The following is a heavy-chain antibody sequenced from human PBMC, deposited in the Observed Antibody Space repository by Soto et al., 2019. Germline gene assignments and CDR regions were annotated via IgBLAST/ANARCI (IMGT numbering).Heavy chain of an antibody. J-gene: IGHJ4*02. CDR3: ATPRLTATLEAALDY. CDR1: GFTFSSDG. CDR2: ISYDGSNK. Sequence: PWGSLRLSCAASGFTFSSDGMHWFRQAPGKGLEWVAVISYDGSNKYYADSVKGRFTISRDNSKNTLYLQMNSLRAEDTAVYYCATPRLTATLEAALDYWGQGTLVTVAS. D-gene: IGHD3-9*01. V-gene: IGHV3-30*03.